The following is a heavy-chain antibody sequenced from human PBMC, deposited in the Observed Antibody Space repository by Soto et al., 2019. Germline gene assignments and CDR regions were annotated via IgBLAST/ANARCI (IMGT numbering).Heavy chain of an antibody. CDR2: IYYSGST. V-gene: IGHV4-59*08. J-gene: IGHJ4*02. CDR3: ASLDRVTTYAY. Sequence: SETLSLTCTVSGGSISSYYWSWIRQPPGKGLEWIGYIYYSGSTNYNPSLKSRVTISVDTSKNQFSLKLSSVTAADTAVYYCASLDRVTTYAYWGQGTLVTVSS. CDR1: GGSISSYY. D-gene: IGHD5-12*01.